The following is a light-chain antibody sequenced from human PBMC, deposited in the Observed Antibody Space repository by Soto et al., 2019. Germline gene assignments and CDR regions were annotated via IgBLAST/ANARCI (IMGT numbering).Light chain of an antibody. Sequence: DVVMTQTPLSLSVTLGQPASISCRSNQSLVHSDGIAYFSWFQQRPGRSQRRLIYKVYNRDSGVQARFSGSGSGTDFALKISRVEAEDVGVYYCMQGTHWPITFGQGTRLEIK. V-gene: IGKV2-30*02. J-gene: IGKJ5*01. CDR2: KVY. CDR3: MQGTHWPIT. CDR1: QSLVHSDGIAY.